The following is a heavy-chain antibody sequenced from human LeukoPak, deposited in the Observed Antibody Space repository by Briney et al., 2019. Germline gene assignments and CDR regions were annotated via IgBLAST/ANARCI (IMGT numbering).Heavy chain of an antibody. D-gene: IGHD1-26*01. CDR1: GFTFSSYW. V-gene: IGHV3-7*01. CDR2: IKQDGSEK. J-gene: IGHJ4*02. CDR3: ARWRSGGSQKGVIDY. Sequence: PGGSLRLSCAASGFTFSSYWMSWVRQAPGKGLEWVANIKQDGSEKYYVDSVKGRFTISRDNAKNSLYLQMNSLRAEDTAVYYCARWRSGGSQKGVIDYWGQGTLVTVSS.